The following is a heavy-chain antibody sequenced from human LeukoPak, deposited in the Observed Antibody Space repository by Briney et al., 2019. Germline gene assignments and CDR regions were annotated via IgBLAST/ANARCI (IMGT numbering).Heavy chain of an antibody. J-gene: IGHJ4*02. V-gene: IGHV3-21*01. D-gene: IGHD3-3*02. CDR1: GFTFSSYS. CDR3: ARDYLASHFWSGSLQY. CDR2: ISSSSSYI. Sequence: PGGSLRLSCAASGFTFSSYSMNWVRQAPGKGLEWVSSISSSSSYIYYADSVKGRFTISRDNYKNTLYLQMNNLRAEDTAVYYCARDYLASHFWSGSLQYWGQGTLVTVSS.